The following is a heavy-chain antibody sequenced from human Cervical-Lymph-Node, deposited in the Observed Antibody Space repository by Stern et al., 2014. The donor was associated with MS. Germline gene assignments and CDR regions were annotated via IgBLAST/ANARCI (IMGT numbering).Heavy chain of an antibody. CDR1: GYTFTSYG. CDR2: ISPYDGNT. D-gene: IGHD3-22*01. J-gene: IGHJ4*02. CDR3: ARWDTSGYTY. Sequence: VQLVESGTEVKKPGASVKVSCKASGYTFTSYGISWVRQASGQGLEWMGWISPYDGNTNYALRLQCRVTMTTDTSSNTVFMELRSLSSADTAVYFCARWDTSGYTYWCQGTLVTVPS. V-gene: IGHV1-18*01.